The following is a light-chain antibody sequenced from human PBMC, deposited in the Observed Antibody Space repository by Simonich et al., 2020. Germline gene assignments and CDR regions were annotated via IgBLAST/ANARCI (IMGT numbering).Light chain of an antibody. CDR3: QSADSSGTYVV. J-gene: IGLJ2*01. Sequence: SYELTQPPSVSVSPGQTARITCSGDALPKQYAYWYQQKPGQAPVLVIYKDSGGPSGIPGRFSGSSSGTTVTLTISGVQAEDEADYYCQSADSSGTYVVFGGGTKLTVL. V-gene: IGLV3-25*03. CDR1: ALPKQY. CDR2: KDS.